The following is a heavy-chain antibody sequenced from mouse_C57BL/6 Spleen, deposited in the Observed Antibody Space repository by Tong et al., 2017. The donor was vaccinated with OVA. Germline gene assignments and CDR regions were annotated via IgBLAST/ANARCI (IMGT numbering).Heavy chain of an antibody. Sequence: VQLQESGPELVKPGASVKISCKASGYAFSSSWMNWVKQRPGKGLEWIGRIYPGDGDTNYNGKFKGKATLTADKSSSTAYMQLSSLTSEDTAVYYCTTVLLRSSFAYWGQGTLVTVSA. V-gene: IGHV1-82*01. CDR1: GYAFSSSW. J-gene: IGHJ3*01. CDR2: IYPGDGDT. CDR3: TTVLLRSSFAY. D-gene: IGHD1-1*01.